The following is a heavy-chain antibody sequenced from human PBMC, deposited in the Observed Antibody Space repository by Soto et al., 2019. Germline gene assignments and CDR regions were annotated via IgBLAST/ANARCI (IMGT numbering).Heavy chain of an antibody. Sequence: LQTMSLRFSVLGGSINSPSRCWGSVRKPPWKGLEWIGSIFYTGRAYYTPSLKSRVTISVDTSKTQLSLTLSSVTAADTAVYFCAGQKFRIAAASCVRSNWVVPSAPGSLFTVSS. CDR2: IFYTGRA. D-gene: IGHD6-25*01. CDR1: GGSINSPSRC. V-gene: IGHV4-39*01. J-gene: IGHJ5*02. CDR3: AGQKFRIAAASCVRSNWVVP.